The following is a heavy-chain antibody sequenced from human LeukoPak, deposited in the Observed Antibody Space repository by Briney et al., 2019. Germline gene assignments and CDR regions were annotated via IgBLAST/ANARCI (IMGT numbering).Heavy chain of an antibody. D-gene: IGHD2-15*01. Sequence: PGGSLRLSCAASGFTFSSYGMHWGRQAPGKGLEWVGVIWYDGSNKYYADSVKGRFTISRDNSKNTLYLQMNSLRAEDTAVYYCARDRGCSGGSCYSSYYYYGMDVWCQGTTVTVSS. CDR2: IWYDGSNK. J-gene: IGHJ6*02. V-gene: IGHV3-33*01. CDR3: ARDRGCSGGSCYSSYYYYGMDV. CDR1: GFTFSSYG.